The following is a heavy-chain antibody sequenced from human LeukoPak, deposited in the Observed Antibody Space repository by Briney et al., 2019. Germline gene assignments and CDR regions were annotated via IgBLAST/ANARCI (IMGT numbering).Heavy chain of an antibody. CDR2: IYHSGST. J-gene: IGHJ4*02. CDR1: GGSISSGGYS. V-gene: IGHV4-30-2*01. CDR3: ARGGWVRGVTVDY. Sequence: SETLSLTCAVSGGSISSGGYSWSWIRQPPGKGLEWIGYIYHSGSTYYNPSLKSRVTISVDRSKNQFSLKLSPVTAADTAVYYCARGGWVRGVTVDYWGQGTLVTVSS. D-gene: IGHD3-10*01.